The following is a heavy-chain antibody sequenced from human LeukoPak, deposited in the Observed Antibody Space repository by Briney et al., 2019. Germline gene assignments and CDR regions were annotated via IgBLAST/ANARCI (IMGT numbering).Heavy chain of an antibody. J-gene: IGHJ5*02. D-gene: IGHD1-1*01. CDR2: INPSGGST. V-gene: IGHV1-46*01. CDR3: ARDNSMEDTAWWFDP. CDR1: GYTFTSYY. Sequence: GASVKVSCKASGYTFTSYYMHRVRQAPGQGLEWMGIINPSGGSTSYAQKFQGRVTMTRDMSTSTDYMELSSLRSEDTAVYYCARDNSMEDTAWWFDPWGQGTLVTVSS.